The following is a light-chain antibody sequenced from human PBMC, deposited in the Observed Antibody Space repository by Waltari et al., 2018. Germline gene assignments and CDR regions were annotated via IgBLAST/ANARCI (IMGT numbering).Light chain of an antibody. V-gene: IGKV4-1*01. Sequence: DIVMTQSPDSLAVSLGERATISCKPSQSVLYRSNNKNYLAWYQQKPGQPPKLLIYWASTRESGVPDRFSGSGSGTYFTLTISSLQAEDVAVYYCQQYYGTPPWTFGQGTKVEIK. J-gene: IGKJ1*01. CDR1: QSVLYRSNNKNY. CDR3: QQYYGTPPWT. CDR2: WAS.